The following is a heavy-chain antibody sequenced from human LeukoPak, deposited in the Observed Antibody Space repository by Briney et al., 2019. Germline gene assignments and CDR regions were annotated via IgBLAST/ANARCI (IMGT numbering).Heavy chain of an antibody. D-gene: IGHD3-22*01. Sequence: SETLFLTCTVSGGTISSYYWSWIRQPPGKGLEWIGYIYYSGSTNYNPSLKSRVTISVDTSKNQFSLKLSSVTAADTAVYYCARVFRDDSSGYPDYWGQGTLVTVSS. V-gene: IGHV4-59*01. CDR3: ARVFRDDSSGYPDY. J-gene: IGHJ4*02. CDR2: IYYSGST. CDR1: GGTISSYY.